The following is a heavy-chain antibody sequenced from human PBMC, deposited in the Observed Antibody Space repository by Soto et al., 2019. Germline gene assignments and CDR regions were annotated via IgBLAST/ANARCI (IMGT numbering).Heavy chain of an antibody. J-gene: IGHJ4*02. CDR3: ERTTAVPNTLLSRCFFDY. CDR1: GGTLSNKTYY. Sequence: XTLSLTCSVSGGTLSNKTYYWSWIRQPPGKRLEWIGYVYYSGTTNYNPSIKSGVTISVDLSKNQFSLRLSSVTTVDTAVYYCERTTAVPNTLLSRCFFDYWGQGTLVTVSS. D-gene: IGHD4-17*01. V-gene: IGHV4-61*01. CDR2: VYYSGTT.